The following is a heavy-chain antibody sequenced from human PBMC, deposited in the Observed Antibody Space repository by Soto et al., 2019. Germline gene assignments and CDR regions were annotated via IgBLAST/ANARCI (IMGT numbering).Heavy chain of an antibody. CDR1: GFTFSNHA. CDR3: ARDPGGQYCNSTSCLYFFDH. J-gene: IGHJ4*02. CDR2: ISDSGST. D-gene: IGHD2-2*01. V-gene: IGHV3-23*01. Sequence: ESGGALVQPGGSLRLSCAASGFTFSNHAMNWVRQAPGKGLEWVSTISDSGSTYYADSVKGRFTISRDNSKNTLYLQMNRLRAEDTAVYYCARDPGGQYCNSTSCLYFFDHWGQGTLVIVSS.